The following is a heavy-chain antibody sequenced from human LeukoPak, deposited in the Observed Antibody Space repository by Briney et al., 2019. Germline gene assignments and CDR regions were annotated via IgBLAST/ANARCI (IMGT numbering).Heavy chain of an antibody. CDR3: AKDISAMVTGIQH. D-gene: IGHD5-18*01. CDR1: GFTFDDYA. Sequence: GGSLRLSCAASGFTFDDYAMHWVRQAPGKGLEWVSGISWNSGSIGYADSVKGRFTISRDNAKNSLYLQMNSLRAEDMALYYCAKDISAMVTGIQHWGQGTLVTVSS. J-gene: IGHJ1*01. V-gene: IGHV3-9*03. CDR2: ISWNSGSI.